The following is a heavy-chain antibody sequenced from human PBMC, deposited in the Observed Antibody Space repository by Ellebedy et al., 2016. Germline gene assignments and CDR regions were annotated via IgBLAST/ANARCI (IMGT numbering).Heavy chain of an antibody. CDR2: IYWNDDK. J-gene: IGHJ3*02. Sequence: SGPTLVXPTQTLTLTCTFSGFSLSTSGVGVVWIRQPPGKALEWLALIYWNDDKRYSPSLKSRLTITKDTSKNQGVLTTTNMDPVDTATYYCAGMKKLWFRGAFDIWGQGTMVTVSS. V-gene: IGHV2-5*01. CDR3: AGMKKLWFRGAFDI. CDR1: GFSLSTSGVG. D-gene: IGHD5-18*01.